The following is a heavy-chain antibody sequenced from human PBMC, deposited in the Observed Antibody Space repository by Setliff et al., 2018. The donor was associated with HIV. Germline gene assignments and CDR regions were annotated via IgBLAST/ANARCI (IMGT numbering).Heavy chain of an antibody. J-gene: IGHJ6*03. D-gene: IGHD1-26*01. Sequence: KPSETLSLTCAVYGTSFSDYYWTWIRQPPGKGLEWIGEVNHSGTTNYNTSLKSRVTISGDTSKKQFSLKLNSVTAADTAVYYCARAGDGSPFYYYYYMDVWGKGTTVTVSS. CDR2: VNHSGTT. CDR1: GTSFSDYY. CDR3: ARAGDGSPFYYYYYMDV. V-gene: IGHV4-34*01.